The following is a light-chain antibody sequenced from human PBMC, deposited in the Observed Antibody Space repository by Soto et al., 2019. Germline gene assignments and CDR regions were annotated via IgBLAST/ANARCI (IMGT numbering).Light chain of an antibody. V-gene: IGKV4-1*01. Sequence: DIVMTQSPDSLAVSLGERATINCKSSHSVLYSSNNKNYLAWYQQKPGKAPKLLIYDASSLESGVPSRFSGSGSGTEFTLTISSLQPDDFATYYCQQYNSYSWTFGQGTKVDTK. CDR1: HSVLYSSNNKNY. CDR2: DAS. CDR3: QQYNSYSWT. J-gene: IGKJ1*01.